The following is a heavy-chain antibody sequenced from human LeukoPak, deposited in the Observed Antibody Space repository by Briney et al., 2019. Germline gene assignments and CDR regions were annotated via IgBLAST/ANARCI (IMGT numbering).Heavy chain of an antibody. Sequence: SETLSLTCTVSGVSISNAGYLWSWIRQPPGKGLEYIGYIYDSEGTYYNPSLKSRVTISVDTSKNQFSLKLSSVTAADTAVYYCARVSLVRGAPDYYFDYWGQGTLVTVSS. D-gene: IGHD3-10*01. V-gene: IGHV4-30-2*01. CDR2: IYDSEGT. CDR1: GVSISNAGYL. J-gene: IGHJ4*02. CDR3: ARVSLVRGAPDYYFDY.